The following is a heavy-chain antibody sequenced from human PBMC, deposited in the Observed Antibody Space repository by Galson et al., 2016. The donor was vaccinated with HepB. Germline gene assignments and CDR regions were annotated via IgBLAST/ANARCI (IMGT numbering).Heavy chain of an antibody. Sequence: SLRLSCAASGFTFSRYGMHWVRQAPGRGLEWVSVISKDGSDKQYADSVKGRFTVSRDNSKNTLFLQMNSLRVEDTAVYYCAKMDCGRDCPRDYWGQGTLVTVSS. V-gene: IGHV3-30*18. D-gene: IGHD2-21*02. CDR3: AKMDCGRDCPRDY. CDR2: ISKDGSDK. J-gene: IGHJ4*02. CDR1: GFTFSRYG.